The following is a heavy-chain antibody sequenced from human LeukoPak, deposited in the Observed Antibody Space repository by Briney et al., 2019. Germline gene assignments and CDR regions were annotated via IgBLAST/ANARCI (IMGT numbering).Heavy chain of an antibody. J-gene: IGHJ3*02. D-gene: IGHD2-2*01. V-gene: IGHV1-8*03. CDR3: ARGRRYCSSTSCSQRAFDI. CDR2: MNPNSGNT. CDR1: GYTFTSYD. Sequence: GASVKVSCKASGYTFTSYDINWVRQATGQGLEWMGWMNPNSGNTGYAQKFQGRVTITRNTSISTAYMELSSLRSEDTAVYYCARGRRYCSSTSCSQRAFDIWGQGTMATVSS.